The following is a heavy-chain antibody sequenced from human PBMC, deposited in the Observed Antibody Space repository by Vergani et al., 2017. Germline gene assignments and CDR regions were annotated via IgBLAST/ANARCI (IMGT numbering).Heavy chain of an antibody. CDR3: ARVVSSSWRTAYFDY. Sequence: QVQLQESGPGLVKPSGTLSLTCTVSGGSISSYYWSWIRQPAGKGLEWIGRIYTSGSTNYNPSLKSRVTMSVDTSKNQFSLKLSSVTAADTAVYYCARVVSSSWRTAYFDYWGQGTLVTVSS. V-gene: IGHV4-4*07. D-gene: IGHD6-13*01. CDR1: GGSISSYY. CDR2: IYTSGST. J-gene: IGHJ4*02.